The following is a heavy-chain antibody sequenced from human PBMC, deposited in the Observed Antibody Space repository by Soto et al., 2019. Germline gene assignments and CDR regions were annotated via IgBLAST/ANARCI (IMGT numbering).Heavy chain of an antibody. CDR1: GYTFTSYG. CDR3: ARSNNVLRCFDWSPGYVDY. Sequence: ASVKVSCKASGYTFTSYGISWVRQAPGQGLEWMGWISAYNGNTNYAQKLQGRVTMTTDTSTSTAYMELRSLRSDDTAVYYCARSNNVLRCFDWSPGYVDYWGQGTLVTVSS. D-gene: IGHD3-9*01. CDR2: ISAYNGNT. V-gene: IGHV1-18*01. J-gene: IGHJ4*02.